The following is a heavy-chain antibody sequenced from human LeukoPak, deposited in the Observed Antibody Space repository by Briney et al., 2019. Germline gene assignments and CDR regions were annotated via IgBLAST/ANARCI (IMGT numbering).Heavy chain of an antibody. V-gene: IGHV1-24*01. Sequence: ASVKVSCKVSGYTLTELSMHWVRQAPGKGLEWMGGFDPEDGETIYAQKFQGRVTMTEDTSTDTAYMELSSLRSEDTAVYYCATEWTFTMGFDPWGQGTLVTVSS. CDR1: GYTLTELS. J-gene: IGHJ5*02. CDR3: ATEWTFTMGFDP. CDR2: FDPEDGET. D-gene: IGHD3-3*01.